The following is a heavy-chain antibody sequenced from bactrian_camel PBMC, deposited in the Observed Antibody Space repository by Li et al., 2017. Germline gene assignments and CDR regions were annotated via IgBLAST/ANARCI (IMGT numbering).Heavy chain of an antibody. CDR2: IYSDGSNT. CDR3: AADFCDPDFLFGRCRVGYPSRCY. D-gene: IGHD1*01. CDR1: GFTFSSSY. J-gene: IGHJ4*01. V-gene: IGHV3-2*01. Sequence: HVQLVESGGGLVQPGGSLRLSCAASGFTFSSSYMSWVRQGPGKGLEWVSKIYSDGSNTYYADSVKGRFTISRDNAKNTVYLQMNSLKPEDSGMYYCAADFCDPDFLFGRCRVGYPSRCYWGQGTQVTVS.